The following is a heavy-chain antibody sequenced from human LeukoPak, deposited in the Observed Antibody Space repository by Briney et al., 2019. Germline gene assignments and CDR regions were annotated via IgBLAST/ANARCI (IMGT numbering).Heavy chain of an antibody. Sequence: GGSLRLSCAASGFTFSSYSMHWVRQAPGKGLEWVAVIWYDGSNKYYADSVKGRFTISRDNSKNTLYLQMNSLRAEDTAVYYCARDSIAAAGAFDPWGQGTLVTVSS. CDR3: ARDSIAAAGAFDP. J-gene: IGHJ5*02. CDR1: GFTFSSYS. CDR2: IWYDGSNK. D-gene: IGHD6-13*01. V-gene: IGHV3-33*08.